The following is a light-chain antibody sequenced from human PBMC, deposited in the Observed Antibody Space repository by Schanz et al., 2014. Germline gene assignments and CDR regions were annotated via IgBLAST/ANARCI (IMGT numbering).Light chain of an antibody. V-gene: IGLV2-8*01. Sequence: QSVLTQPPSASGSPGQSVTISCTGTSSDVGGYNFVSWYQQHPGKAPKLMIYEVRNRPSGVSNRFSGSESGTSASLAITGLQAEDEAEYYCQSYDNNLRGLVFGTGTKLTVL. CDR2: EVR. CDR1: SSDVGGYNF. J-gene: IGLJ1*01. CDR3: QSYDNNLRGLV.